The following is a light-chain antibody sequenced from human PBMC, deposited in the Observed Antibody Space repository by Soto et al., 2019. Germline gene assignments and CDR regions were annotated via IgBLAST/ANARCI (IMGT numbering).Light chain of an antibody. CDR1: QSINTN. V-gene: IGKV3D-15*01. CDR3: QQRYNWPLT. J-gene: IGKJ1*01. Sequence: RVMTQSPATLSVSPGERATLSCRASQSINTNLAWFQQKPGRAPRLLIYGASNRATGIPARFSGSGSGTDFTLTISSLEPEDFAVYYCQQRYNWPLTFGQGTKVDI. CDR2: GAS.